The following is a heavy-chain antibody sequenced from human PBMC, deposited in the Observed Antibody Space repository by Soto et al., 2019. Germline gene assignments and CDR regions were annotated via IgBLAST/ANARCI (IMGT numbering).Heavy chain of an antibody. J-gene: IGHJ5*02. D-gene: IGHD3-10*01. CDR3: ASRSWLGPYGGNWFDP. CDR1: GYSITSGYY. CDR2: MYHSGST. Sequence: ETLSLTCAVSGYSITSGYYGGWIRQPPVKGLEWIGSMYHSGSTHYNPSLKSRVTISVDTSKNQFSLKLRSVTAAETAVYYCASRSWLGPYGGNWFDPWGQGTLVTVSS. V-gene: IGHV4-38-2*01.